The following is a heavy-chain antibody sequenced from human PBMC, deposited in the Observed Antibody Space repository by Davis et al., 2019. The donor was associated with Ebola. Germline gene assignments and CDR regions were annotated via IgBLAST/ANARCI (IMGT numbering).Heavy chain of an antibody. CDR1: GGSMSGYY. D-gene: IGHD6-19*01. Sequence: MPSETLSLTCTVSGGSMSGYYWSWIRQSPGKALEWIAFIYYSGTTKYNPSLKSRVTISVDTSKNQFSLKLSSVTAADTAVYYCARLGYSSGWYRTSDYWGQGTLVTVSS. CDR2: IYYSGTT. V-gene: IGHV4-59*12. J-gene: IGHJ4*02. CDR3: ARLGYSSGWYRTSDY.